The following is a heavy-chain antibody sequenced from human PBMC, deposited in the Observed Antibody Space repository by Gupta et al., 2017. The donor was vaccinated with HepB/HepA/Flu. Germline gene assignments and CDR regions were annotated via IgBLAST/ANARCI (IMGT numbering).Heavy chain of an antibody. V-gene: IGHV4-34*01. Sequence: QVQLQQWGAGLLKPSEPLSLTCAVSGGAFSGYYWSWIRQPPGKGVEGSGESNHSGSTNYNPSLKSRVTISVDTSKNQFSLKLSYVTAADTAVYYCASLVVGATTQDYWGQGTLVTVSS. CDR3: ASLVVGATTQDY. CDR1: GGAFSGYY. J-gene: IGHJ4*02. CDR2: SNHSGST. D-gene: IGHD1-26*01.